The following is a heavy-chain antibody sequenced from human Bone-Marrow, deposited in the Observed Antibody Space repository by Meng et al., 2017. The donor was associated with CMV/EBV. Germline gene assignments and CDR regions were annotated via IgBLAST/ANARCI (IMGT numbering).Heavy chain of an antibody. D-gene: IGHD1-26*01. Sequence: GGSLRLSCAASGFTVTGYHMSWVRQTPGKGLEWVSTFYTGGGTYYADSVKGRFAISRDNSQNTLYLQMNSLRGEDTAVYYCARNGGGVLLDAFDIWGQGKMVTVSS. J-gene: IGHJ3*02. CDR1: GFTVTGYH. CDR3: ARNGGGVLLDAFDI. CDR2: FYTGGGT. V-gene: IGHV3-53*01.